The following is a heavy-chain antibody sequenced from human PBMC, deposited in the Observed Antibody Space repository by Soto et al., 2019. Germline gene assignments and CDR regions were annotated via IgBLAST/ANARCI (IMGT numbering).Heavy chain of an antibody. CDR3: AKDHQTYNWDYLFDS. Sequence: GGSLRLSCAASGFTFSINDMHWVRQAPGRGLEWVAVISNDGNNKYYADSVKGRFTLSRDNSKNMVYLQMDSLRVEDTAVYFCAKDHQTYNWDYLFDSWGPGTLVTVSS. J-gene: IGHJ4*02. D-gene: IGHD1-7*01. CDR2: ISNDGNNK. V-gene: IGHV3-30*18. CDR1: GFTFSIND.